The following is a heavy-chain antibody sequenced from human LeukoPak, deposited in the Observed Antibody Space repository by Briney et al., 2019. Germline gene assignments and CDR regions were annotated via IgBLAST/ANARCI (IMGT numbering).Heavy chain of an antibody. CDR1: GGSISSSSYY. CDR2: IHYRGST. Sequence: SETLSLTCTVSGGSISSSSYYWGWIRQPPGKGLEWIQSIHYRGSTYYNPSLKSRVTISVDTSKNQFSLKLSSVTAADTAVYYCARQILTGYYSFDYWGQGTLVTVSS. J-gene: IGHJ4*02. D-gene: IGHD3-9*01. CDR3: ARQILTGYYSFDY. V-gene: IGHV4-39*01.